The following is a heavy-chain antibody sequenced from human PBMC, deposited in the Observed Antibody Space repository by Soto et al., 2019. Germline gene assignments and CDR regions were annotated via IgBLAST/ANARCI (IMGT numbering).Heavy chain of an antibody. D-gene: IGHD5-18*01. J-gene: IGHJ4*02. CDR3: ARGPRGYTLDY. CDR1: GGSFSGYY. Sequence: QVQLQQWGAGLLKPSETLSLTCAVYGGSFSGYYWSWIRQPPGKGLEWIGEINHSGSTNYNPSLTSRVTSTVDTSKNQFSLKLSSVTAADTAVYYCARGPRGYTLDYWGQGTLVTVSS. CDR2: INHSGST. V-gene: IGHV4-34*01.